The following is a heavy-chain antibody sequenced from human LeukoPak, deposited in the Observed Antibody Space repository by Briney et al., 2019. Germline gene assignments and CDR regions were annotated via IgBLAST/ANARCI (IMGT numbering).Heavy chain of an antibody. CDR3: ARGSLKGFDP. CDR1: GGSISSYY. V-gene: IGHV4-59*01. CDR2: IYYSGST. Sequence: SETLSLTCTVSGGSISSYYWSWIRQPPGKGLEWIGYIYYSGSTNYNPSLKRRVTISVDTSTHQFSLKLSSVTAADTAVYYCARGSLKGFDPWGQGTLVTVSS. D-gene: IGHD3-10*01. J-gene: IGHJ5*02.